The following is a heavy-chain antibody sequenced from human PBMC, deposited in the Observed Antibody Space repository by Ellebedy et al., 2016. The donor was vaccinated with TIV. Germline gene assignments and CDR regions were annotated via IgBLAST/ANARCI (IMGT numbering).Heavy chain of an antibody. CDR1: GYSFTSYW. V-gene: IGHV5-51*01. Sequence: GESLKISCKGSGYSFTSYWIGWVRQMPGKGLEWMGIIYPGDSDTRYSPSFQGQVTISADKSISTAYLQWSSLKASDTAMYYCARHPIAARPYYGMDVWGQGTTVTVSS. CDR3: ARHPIAARPYYGMDV. D-gene: IGHD6-6*01. J-gene: IGHJ6*02. CDR2: IYPGDSDT.